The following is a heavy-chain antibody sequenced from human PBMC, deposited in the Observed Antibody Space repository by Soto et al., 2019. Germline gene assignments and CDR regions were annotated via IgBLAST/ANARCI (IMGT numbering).Heavy chain of an antibody. V-gene: IGHV4-31*03. CDR1: GGSITADGYS. D-gene: IGHD2-2*01. CDR3: ARGSGIVVVPRPSWFDP. J-gene: IGHJ5*02. CDR2: IYYSGST. Sequence: SETLSLTRSVSGGSITADGYSWNWIRQHPGKGLEGVGYIYYSGSTYYNPSLLSRVTISVDTSKNQFSLKLSSVTAADTAVYYCARGSGIVVVPRPSWFDPCGHGTLVTGS.